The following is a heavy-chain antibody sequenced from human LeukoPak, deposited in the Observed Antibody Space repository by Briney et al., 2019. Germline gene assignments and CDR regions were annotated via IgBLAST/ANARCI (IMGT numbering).Heavy chain of an antibody. J-gene: IGHJ4*02. V-gene: IGHV7-4-1*01. Sequence: ASVTVSCKTSGYTFTSKTINWVRQAPGQGLEWMGWIDTNTGNPTYAQGFTGRFVFSLDTSVSTTYLQIYSLKAEDTAVYYCATGRDTTGYWGHWGQGSLVTVSS. CDR1: GYTFTSKT. D-gene: IGHD3-22*01. CDR2: IDTNTGNP. CDR3: ATGRDTTGYWGH.